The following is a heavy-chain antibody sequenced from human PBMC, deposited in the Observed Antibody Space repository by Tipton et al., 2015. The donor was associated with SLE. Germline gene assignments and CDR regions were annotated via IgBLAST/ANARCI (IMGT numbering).Heavy chain of an antibody. D-gene: IGHD3-9*01. CDR1: GGSISSYY. J-gene: IGHJ6*02. Sequence: TLSLTCTVSGGSISSYYWSWIRQPPGKGLEWIGYIYTSGSTNYNPSPKSRVTMSVDTSKNQFSLKLSSVTAADTAVYYCARDGYDILTGHYYGMDVWGQGTTVTVSS. CDR3: ARDGYDILTGHYYGMDV. V-gene: IGHV4-4*08. CDR2: IYTSGST.